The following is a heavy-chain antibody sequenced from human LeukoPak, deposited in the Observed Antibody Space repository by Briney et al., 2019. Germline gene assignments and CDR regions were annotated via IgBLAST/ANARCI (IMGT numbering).Heavy chain of an antibody. CDR1: GFTVSSNY. J-gene: IGHJ4*02. CDR2: ISSSSSTI. Sequence: PGGSLRLSCAASGFTVSSNYMSWVRQAPGKGLEWVSYISSSSSTIYYADSVKGRFTISRDNAKNSLYLQMNSLRAEDTAVYYCARDPPEVGATFDYWGQGTLVTVSS. CDR3: ARDPPEVGATFDY. V-gene: IGHV3-48*01. D-gene: IGHD1-26*01.